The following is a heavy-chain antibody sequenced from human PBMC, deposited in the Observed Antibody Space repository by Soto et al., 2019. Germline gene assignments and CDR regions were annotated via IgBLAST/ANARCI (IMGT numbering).Heavy chain of an antibody. CDR3: ARERSGYYVYFDL. CDR1: GGSISSSNW. D-gene: IGHD3-22*01. J-gene: IGHJ2*01. CDR2: NYHSGST. Sequence: QVQLQESGPGLVKPSGTLSLTCAVSGGSISSSNWWSWVRQPPGKGLEWIGENYHSGSTNHNPSLNSPLTISVDKSKTQFSLKLSSVTAADPAVYYCARERSGYYVYFDLWGRGTLVTVSS. V-gene: IGHV4-4*02.